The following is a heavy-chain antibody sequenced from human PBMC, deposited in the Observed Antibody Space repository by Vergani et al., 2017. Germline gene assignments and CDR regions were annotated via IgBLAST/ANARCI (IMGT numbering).Heavy chain of an antibody. CDR3: TRHWAVVAANNWFDP. CDR1: GGSISSGSYY. J-gene: IGHJ5*02. CDR2: IYTRGST. D-gene: IGHD2-15*01. Sequence: QVQLQESGPGLVKPSQTLSLTCTVSGGSISSGSYYWSWIRQPAGKGLAWIGRIYTRGSTYYNPSLESRGTMSVETSKSQFSLKLSSVTAADTAVYYCTRHWAVVAANNWFDPWGQGTLVTVSS. V-gene: IGHV4-61*02.